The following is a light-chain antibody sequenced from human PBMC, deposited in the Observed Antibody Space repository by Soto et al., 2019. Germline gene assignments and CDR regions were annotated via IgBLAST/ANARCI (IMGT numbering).Light chain of an antibody. Sequence: TQSPSTLSASVGDRATLSCRASQSVSSIYFAWYQQKRGQAPRLLIYGVSSRATGIPDRFSGSGSGTDFTLTISRLEPEDSAVYYCEQYGSSPRTFGQGTKVDIK. CDR1: QSVSSIY. V-gene: IGKV3-20*01. CDR2: GVS. J-gene: IGKJ1*01. CDR3: EQYGSSPRT.